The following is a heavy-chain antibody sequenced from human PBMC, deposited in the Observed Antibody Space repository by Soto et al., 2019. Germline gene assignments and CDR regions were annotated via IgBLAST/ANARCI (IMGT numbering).Heavy chain of an antibody. CDR2: ISSRSDSI. J-gene: IGHJ6*02. CDR1: GFTFSSYP. Sequence: PGGSLRLSCAASGFTFSSYPMNWVRQAPGKGLQWVSSISSRSDSIYYADSVRGRFSISRDNAKNSLFLQMSSLGAEDAAVYFCARATKMDSAASLSFYYYGMDVWGHGTTVTAP. V-gene: IGHV3-21*01. CDR3: ARATKMDSAASLSFYYYGMDV. D-gene: IGHD2-2*03.